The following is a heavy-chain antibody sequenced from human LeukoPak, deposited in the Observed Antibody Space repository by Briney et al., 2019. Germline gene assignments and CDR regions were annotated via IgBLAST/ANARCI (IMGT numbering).Heavy chain of an antibody. J-gene: IGHJ4*02. CDR3: ARQTGSGLFTLP. CDR2: IYYTGNT. V-gene: IGHV4-39*01. D-gene: IGHD3/OR15-3a*01. Sequence: SETLSLTCTVSGVSISSSNSYWGWIRQPPGKGLEWIGSIYYTGNTYYNASLKSRVTISIDTSKNQISLRLTSVTATDTAMYYCARQTGSGLFTLPGGQGTLVTVSS. CDR1: GVSISSSNSY.